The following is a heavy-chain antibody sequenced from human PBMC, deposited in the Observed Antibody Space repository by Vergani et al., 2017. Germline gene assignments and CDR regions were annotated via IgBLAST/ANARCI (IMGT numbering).Heavy chain of an antibody. Sequence: QLVQSGPEVKKPGTSVKVSCKASGGTFSSYAISWVRQAPGQGLEWMGGIIPIFGTANYAQKFQGRVTITADESTSTAYMELSSLRSEDTAVYYCAKDDRFTYYYDSSGYYPLDYWGQGTLVTVSS. V-gene: IGHV1-69*01. J-gene: IGHJ4*02. CDR1: GGTFSSYA. CDR2: IIPIFGTA. CDR3: AKDDRFTYYYDSSGYYPLDY. D-gene: IGHD3-22*01.